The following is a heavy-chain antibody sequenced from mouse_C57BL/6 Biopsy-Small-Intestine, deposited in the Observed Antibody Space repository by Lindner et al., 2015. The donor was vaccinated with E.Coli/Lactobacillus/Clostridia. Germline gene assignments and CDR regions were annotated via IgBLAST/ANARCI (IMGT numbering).Heavy chain of an antibody. CDR1: GFTFSNYA. D-gene: IGHD2-3*01. J-gene: IGHJ3*01. Sequence: VQLQESGGGLVKPGGSLKLSCAASGFTFSNYAMSWVRQTPEKRLEWVAAINSDGGSTYYPDTVKDRFTISRDNAKNTLYLQMSSLRSEDTALYYCARHDGYYSWFAYWGQGTLVTVSA. CDR3: ARHDGYYSWFAY. CDR2: INSDGGST. V-gene: IGHV5-6-2*01.